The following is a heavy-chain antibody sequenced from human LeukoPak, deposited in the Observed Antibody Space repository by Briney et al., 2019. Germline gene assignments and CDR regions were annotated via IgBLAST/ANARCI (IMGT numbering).Heavy chain of an antibody. CDR2: INHSGST. V-gene: IGHV4-34*01. Sequence: SETLSLTCAVYGGSFSGYYWSWIRQPPGKGLEWIGEINHSGSTNYNPSLKSRVTISVDTSKNQFSLKLSSVTAADTAVYYCARRYSSTAFDYWGQGTLVTVSS. J-gene: IGHJ4*02. CDR3: ARRYSSTAFDY. D-gene: IGHD6-13*01. CDR1: GGSFSGYY.